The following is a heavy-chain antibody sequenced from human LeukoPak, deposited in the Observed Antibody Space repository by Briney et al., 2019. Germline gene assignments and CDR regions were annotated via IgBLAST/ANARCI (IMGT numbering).Heavy chain of an antibody. CDR1: GGSISSSPYY. V-gene: IGHV4-39*07. CDR2: IYYSGTT. J-gene: IGHJ6*03. CDR3: AMTTVTSYYYYMDV. D-gene: IGHD4-17*01. Sequence: SETLSLTCTVSGGSISSSPYYWGWIRQPPGKGLEWIGSIYYSGTTHYSPSLESRVTISVDTSKNQFSLKLSSVTAADTAVYYCAMTTVTSYYYYMDVWGKGPRSPSP.